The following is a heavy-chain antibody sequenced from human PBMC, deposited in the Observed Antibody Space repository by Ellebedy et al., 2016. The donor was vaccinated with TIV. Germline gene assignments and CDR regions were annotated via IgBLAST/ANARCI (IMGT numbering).Heavy chain of an antibody. CDR3: AKGRNWFES. V-gene: IGHV4-59*01. D-gene: IGHD2/OR15-2a*01. CDR1: GVSISGTY. J-gene: IGHJ5*01. CDR2: IYYIGAT. Sequence: MPSETLSLTCTVSGVSISGTYWTRIRQPPGKGLEWIGYIYYIGATNYNPSLGSRVTISGDTSKNHISLTLASVTAADTATYYCAKGRNWFESWGQGSLVTVSS.